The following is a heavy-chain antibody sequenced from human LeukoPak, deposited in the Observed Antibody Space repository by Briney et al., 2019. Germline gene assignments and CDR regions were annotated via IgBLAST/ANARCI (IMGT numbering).Heavy chain of an antibody. CDR3: MRDGPSWGSL. CDR1: GISINPYY. CDR2: IIYSTGST. D-gene: IGHD3-16*01. Sequence: SETLSLTCTVSGISINPYYWNWIRQPAGKGLEWIGRIIYSTGSTNYNPSLSSRVTISVDTSKNQLSLKLNYVTAADTAMYYWMRDGPSWGSLGGLGTLVTVSS. V-gene: IGHV4-4*07. J-gene: IGHJ4*02.